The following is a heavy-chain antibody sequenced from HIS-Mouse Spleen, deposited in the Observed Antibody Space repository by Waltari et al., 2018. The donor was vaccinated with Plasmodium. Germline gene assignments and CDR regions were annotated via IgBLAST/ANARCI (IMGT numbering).Heavy chain of an antibody. Sequence: EVQLVESGGGLVQPGGSLRLSCAASGFTFSSYWMHWVRQAPGKGLVLFSRMNRYGSSTSYADSVKGRFTISRDNAKNTLYLQMNSLRAEDTAVYYCARVGDFWSGYCNDYWGQGTLVTVSS. D-gene: IGHD3-3*01. CDR2: MNRYGSST. CDR3: ARVGDFWSGYCNDY. CDR1: GFTFSSYW. J-gene: IGHJ4*02. V-gene: IGHV3-74*01.